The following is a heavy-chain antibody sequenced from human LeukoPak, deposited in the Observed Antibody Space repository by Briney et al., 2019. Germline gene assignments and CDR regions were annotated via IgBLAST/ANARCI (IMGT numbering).Heavy chain of an antibody. D-gene: IGHD3-10*01. CDR2: SYHSGST. CDR3: AVYGSGSYYNFYWFDP. V-gene: IGHV4-4*02. J-gene: IGHJ5*02. Sequence: SETLSLTSAVSGGSISSSNWWSGVRQPPGEGLGWIGASYHSGSTNYNPPLKRRVTISVDKSKNQLSLKLRSVTAADTAVYYCAVYGSGSYYNFYWFDPWGQGTLVTVSS. CDR1: GGSISSSNW.